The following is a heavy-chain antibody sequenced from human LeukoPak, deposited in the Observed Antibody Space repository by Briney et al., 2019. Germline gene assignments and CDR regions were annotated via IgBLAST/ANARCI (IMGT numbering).Heavy chain of an antibody. D-gene: IGHD2-15*01. CDR1: GFTFSDYT. CDR3: ATDYCRGEYYFTY. Sequence: PGGSLRLSCAASGFTFSDYTMNWVRQAPGKGLEWVGRIKSKSDGMTTDYAAPVKGRFTISRDDSKNTLYLQMNSLGTEDTAVYYCATDYCRGEYYFTYWGQGALVTVSS. CDR2: IKSKSDGMTT. V-gene: IGHV3-15*01. J-gene: IGHJ4*02.